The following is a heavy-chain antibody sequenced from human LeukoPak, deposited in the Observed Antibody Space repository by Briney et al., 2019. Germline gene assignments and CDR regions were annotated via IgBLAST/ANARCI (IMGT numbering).Heavy chain of an antibody. CDR1: GFTFSSYS. CDR2: ISSSSSYI. V-gene: IGHV3-21*01. CDR3: AREQETRFDY. J-gene: IGHJ4*02. Sequence: GGSLRLSCAASGFTFSSYSMNWVRQAPVKGLEWVSSISSSSSYIYYADSVKGRFTISRDNAKNSLYLQMSSLRAEDTAVYYCAREQETRFDYWGQGTLVTVSS.